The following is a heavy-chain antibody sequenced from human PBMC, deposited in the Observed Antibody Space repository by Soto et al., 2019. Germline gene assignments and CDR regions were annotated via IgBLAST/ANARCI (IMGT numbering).Heavy chain of an antibody. J-gene: IGHJ6*02. CDR1: GYTFTGYY. CDR2: INPNSGGT. D-gene: IGHD5-12*01. Sequence: GASVKVSCKASGYTFTGYYMHWVRQAPGQGLEWMGWINPNSGGTNYAQKFQGWVTMTRDTSISTAYMELSRLRSDDTAVYYCARDRGGYSGYDRRFFGPRGMDVWGQGTTVTVSS. V-gene: IGHV1-2*04. CDR3: ARDRGGYSGYDRRFFGPRGMDV.